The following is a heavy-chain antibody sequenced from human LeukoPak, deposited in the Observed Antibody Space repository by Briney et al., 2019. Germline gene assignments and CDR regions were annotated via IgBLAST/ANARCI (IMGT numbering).Heavy chain of an antibody. V-gene: IGHV4-38-2*02. CDR1: GYSISSGYY. CDR2: IYHSEST. D-gene: IGHD3-22*01. CDR3: AIATKVHSSGFYDAFDI. J-gene: IGHJ3*02. Sequence: SETLSLTCTVSGYSISSGYYWGWIRQPPGKGLEWIGSIYHSESTYYNPSLKSRVTISVDTSKNQFSLKLSSVTAADTAVYYCAIATKVHSSGFYDAFDIWGQGTMVTVSS.